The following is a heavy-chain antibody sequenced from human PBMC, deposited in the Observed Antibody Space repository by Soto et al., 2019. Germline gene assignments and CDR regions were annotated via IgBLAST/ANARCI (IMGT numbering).Heavy chain of an antibody. D-gene: IGHD3-16*02. CDR3: AKAGLRLEELSKRGPFDY. CDR2: ISFSAFTT. Sequence: GGSLRLSCAASGFTFSSYAMSWVRQAPGKGLEWVSTISFSAFTTYYADSVKGRFTISRDNSKNTLYLQMNSLRAEDTAVYYYAKAGLRLEELSKRGPFDYWGQGSLVTVSS. J-gene: IGHJ4*02. V-gene: IGHV3-23*01. CDR1: GFTFSSYA.